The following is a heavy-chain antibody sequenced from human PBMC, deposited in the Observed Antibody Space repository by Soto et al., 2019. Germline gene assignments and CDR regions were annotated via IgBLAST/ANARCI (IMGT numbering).Heavy chain of an antibody. Sequence: GGSLRLSCAASGFTFSSYSMNWVRQAPGKGLEWVSSISCSSSYIYYADSVKGRFTISRDNAKNSLYLQMNSLIAEDTAVYYCARDHDDAFDIWGQGTMVTVSS. V-gene: IGHV3-21*01. CDR1: GFTFSSYS. CDR3: ARDHDDAFDI. J-gene: IGHJ3*02. CDR2: ISCSSSYI.